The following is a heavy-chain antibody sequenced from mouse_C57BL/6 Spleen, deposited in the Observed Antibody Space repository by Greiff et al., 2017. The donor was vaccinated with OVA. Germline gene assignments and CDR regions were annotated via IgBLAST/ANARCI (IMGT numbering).Heavy chain of an antibody. V-gene: IGHV1-50*01. Sequence: QVQLQRSGAELVKPGASVKLSCKASGYTFTSYWMQWVKQRPGQGLEWIGEIDPSDSYPNYNQKFKGKATLTVDTSSSTAYMQLSSLTSEDSAVYYCARGGTAQATYAMDYWGQGTSVTVSS. D-gene: IGHD3-2*02. CDR1: GYTFTSYW. CDR3: ARGGTAQATYAMDY. CDR2: IDPSDSYP. J-gene: IGHJ4*01.